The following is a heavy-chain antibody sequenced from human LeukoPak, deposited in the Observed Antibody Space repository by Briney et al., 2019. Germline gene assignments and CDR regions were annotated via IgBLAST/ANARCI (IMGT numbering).Heavy chain of an antibody. CDR3: VKDFGGNSDY. V-gene: IGHV3-74*01. CDR1: RFNVNNYW. Sequence: GGSLRLSCAASRFNVNNYWMHWVRQAPGKGLVWVSRINEDGRVTSYAGSVRGRFTISRDSVENTLHLQMNSLRAEDTAVYYCVKDFGGNSDYWGQGTLVVVSS. D-gene: IGHD4-23*01. CDR2: INEDGRVT. J-gene: IGHJ4*02.